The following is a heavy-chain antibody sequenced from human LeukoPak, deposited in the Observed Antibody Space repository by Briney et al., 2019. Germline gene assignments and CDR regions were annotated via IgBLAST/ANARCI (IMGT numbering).Heavy chain of an antibody. Sequence: SETLSLTCTVSGGSISSSSYYWGWIRQPPGKGLEWIGEIYHSGSTNYNPSLKSRVTISVDKSKNQFSLNLSSVTAADTAVYYCARAYSSGYPYDAFDIWGQGTMVTVSS. CDR2: IYHSGST. D-gene: IGHD3-22*01. V-gene: IGHV4-39*07. CDR1: GGSISSSSYY. J-gene: IGHJ3*02. CDR3: ARAYSSGYPYDAFDI.